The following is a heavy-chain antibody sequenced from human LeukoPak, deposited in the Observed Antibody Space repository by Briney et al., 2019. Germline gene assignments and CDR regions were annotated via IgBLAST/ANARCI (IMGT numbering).Heavy chain of an antibody. D-gene: IGHD3-16*02. CDR1: GGSISSGDYC. CDR3: ARVEGYVWGSYHLDY. J-gene: IGHJ4*02. Sequence: SETLSLTCTVSGGSISSGDYCWSWIRQPPGKGLEWIGYIYYSGSTYYNPSLKSRVTISVDTSKNQFSLKLSSVTAADTAVYYCARVEGYVWGSYHLDYWGQGTLVTVSS. CDR2: IYYSGST. V-gene: IGHV4-30-4*01.